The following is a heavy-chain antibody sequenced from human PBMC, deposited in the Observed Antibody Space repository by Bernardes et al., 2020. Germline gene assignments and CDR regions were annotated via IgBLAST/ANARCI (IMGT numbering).Heavy chain of an antibody. CDR1: GFTFSSYW. Sequence: GGSLRLSCAASGFTFSSYWMSWVRQAPGKGLEWVANIKQDGSEKYYVDSVKGRFTISRDNAKNSLYLQMNSLRAEDTAVYYCARAPYSSPFMTDIWGQGTMVTVSS. CDR2: IKQDGSEK. V-gene: IGHV3-7*01. CDR3: ARAPYSSPFMTDI. J-gene: IGHJ3*02. D-gene: IGHD6-13*01.